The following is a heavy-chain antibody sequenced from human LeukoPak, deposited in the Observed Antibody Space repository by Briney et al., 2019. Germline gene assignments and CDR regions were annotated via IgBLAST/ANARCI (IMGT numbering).Heavy chain of an antibody. Sequence: GSLRLSCVVSGITLSNYGMSWVRQAPGKGLEWVSAISGSGSSTYYADSVKGRFTISRDNSKNTLYLQMNSLRAEDTAVYYCAKAGSSWSPDAFDIWGQGTMVTVSS. V-gene: IGHV3-23*01. D-gene: IGHD6-13*01. J-gene: IGHJ3*02. CDR3: AKAGSSWSPDAFDI. CDR2: ISGSGSST. CDR1: GITLSNYG.